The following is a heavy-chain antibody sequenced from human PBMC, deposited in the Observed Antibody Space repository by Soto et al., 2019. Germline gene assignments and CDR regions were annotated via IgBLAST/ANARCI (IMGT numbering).Heavy chain of an antibody. V-gene: IGHV3-21*01. CDR1: GFTFSSYS. Sequence: EVQLVESGGGLVKPGGSLRLSGAASGFTFSSYSMNWVRQAPGKGLEWVSSISSSSSYIYYADSVKGRFTISRDNAKNLLYLHTNSLRAEDTAVYYCATAGDIVVVPAALYYYYYMDVWGKGTTVTVSS. CDR2: ISSSSSYI. J-gene: IGHJ6*03. D-gene: IGHD2-2*01. CDR3: ATAGDIVVVPAALYYYYYMDV.